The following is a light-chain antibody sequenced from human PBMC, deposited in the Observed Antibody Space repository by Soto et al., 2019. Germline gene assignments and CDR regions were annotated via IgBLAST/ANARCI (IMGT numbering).Light chain of an antibody. V-gene: IGKV2-28*01. CDR3: MQALPTPST. J-gene: IGKJ1*01. CDR2: LGS. CDR1: QSLLHSKGKNY. Sequence: DIVMTQSPLSLPVTPGEPASISCRSSQSLLHSKGKNYFDWYLQKPGQSPQLLIYLGSNRASGVTDRFSGSGSGTDFTLKISRVEAEDVWVYYCMQALPTPSTFGQGTKVEL.